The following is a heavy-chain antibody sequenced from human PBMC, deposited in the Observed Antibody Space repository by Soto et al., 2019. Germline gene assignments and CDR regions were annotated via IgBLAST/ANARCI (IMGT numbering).Heavy chain of an antibody. CDR1: GYTFFNYG. CDR2: ISAYNGNR. CDR3: ARDGITLAGSFDY. Sequence: ASVKVSCKASGYTFFNYGISWVRQAPGQGLEWMGWISAYNGNRNYAGKFQGRATMTTETSTSTAYMELRSLRSDDTAVYYCARDGITLAGSFDYWGQGTLVIVSS. D-gene: IGHD6-19*01. V-gene: IGHV1-18*01. J-gene: IGHJ4*02.